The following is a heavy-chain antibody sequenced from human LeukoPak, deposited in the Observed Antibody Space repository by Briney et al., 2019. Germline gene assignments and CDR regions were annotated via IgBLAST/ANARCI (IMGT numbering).Heavy chain of an antibody. CDR2: INPSGGST. CDR1: GYTFTSYY. Sequence: ASVKVSCKASGYTFTSYYMHWVRQAPGQGLEWMGIINPSGGSTSYAQKFQGRVTMTRDTSTSTVYMELSSLRSEDTAVYYCARGGPWWFGEFQCQGFDYWGQGTLVTVSS. J-gene: IGHJ4*02. D-gene: IGHD3-10*01. CDR3: ARGGPWWFGEFQCQGFDY. V-gene: IGHV1-46*01.